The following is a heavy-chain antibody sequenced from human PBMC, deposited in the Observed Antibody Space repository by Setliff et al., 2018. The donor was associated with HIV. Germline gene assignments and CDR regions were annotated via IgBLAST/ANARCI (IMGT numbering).Heavy chain of an antibody. Sequence: LSLTCAVSGYSITSGYSWGWVRQSPGKGLEWIGNAYHSGRTYYNPSLKSRVAMSIDTSKNQFSLRLNSVTAADTAMYYCVHSLLGAPMVDYWGQGTLVTVSS. CDR2: AYHSGRT. J-gene: IGHJ4*02. D-gene: IGHD3-16*01. CDR1: GYSITSGYS. CDR3: VHSLLGAPMVDY. V-gene: IGHV4-38-2*01.